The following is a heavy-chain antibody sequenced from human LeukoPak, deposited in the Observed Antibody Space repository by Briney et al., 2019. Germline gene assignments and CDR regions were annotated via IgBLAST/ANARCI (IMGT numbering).Heavy chain of an antibody. CDR3: ARGSSSWYWFDP. CDR2: INPNSGGT. D-gene: IGHD6-13*01. Sequence: GASVKVSCKASGYTFTSYGISWVRQAPGQGLEWMGWINPNSGGTNYAQKFQGRVTMTRDTSISTAYMELSRLRSDDTAVYYCARGSSSWYWFDPWGQGTLVTVSS. J-gene: IGHJ5*02. V-gene: IGHV1-2*02. CDR1: GYTFTSYG.